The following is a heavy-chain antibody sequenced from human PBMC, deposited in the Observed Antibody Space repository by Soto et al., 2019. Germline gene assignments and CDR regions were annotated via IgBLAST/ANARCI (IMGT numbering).Heavy chain of an antibody. D-gene: IGHD1-26*01. CDR2: ISGSNGNT. V-gene: IGHV3-23*01. J-gene: IGHJ4*02. CDR1: GFTFSSYA. Sequence: PGGSLRLSCAASGFTFSSYAMNWVRQAPGKGLEWVSAISGSNGNTYYADSVKGRFTISRDNSKNTLYLQMNSLRAEDTAVYYCAKGFYSGNKGYFDDWGQGTRVSVAS. CDR3: AKGFYSGNKGYFDD.